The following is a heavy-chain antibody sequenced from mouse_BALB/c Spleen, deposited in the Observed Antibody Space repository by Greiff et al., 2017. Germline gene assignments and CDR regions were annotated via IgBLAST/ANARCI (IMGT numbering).Heavy chain of an antibody. J-gene: IGHJ2*01. V-gene: IGHV5-17*02. CDR3: ARSEGLDY. CDR1: GFTFSSFG. CDR2: ISSGSSTI. Sequence: EVQVVESGGGLVQPGGSRKLSCAASGFTFSSFGMHWVRQAPEKGLEWVAYISSGSSTIYYADTVKGRFTISRDNPKNTLFLQMTSLRSEDTAMYYCARSEGLDYWGQGTTLTVSS.